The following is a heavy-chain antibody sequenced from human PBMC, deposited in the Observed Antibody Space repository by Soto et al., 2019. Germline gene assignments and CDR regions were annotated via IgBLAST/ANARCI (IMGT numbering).Heavy chain of an antibody. V-gene: IGHV1-69*13. J-gene: IGHJ4*02. D-gene: IGHD3-10*01. CDR1: GGTFSSYA. CDR3: ARAINSRFGEFLN. CDR2: IIPIFGTA. Sequence: SVKVSCKASGGTFSSYAISWVRQAPGQGLEWMGGIIPIFGTANYAQKFQGRVTITADESTSTAYMELSSLRSEDTAVYYCARAINSRFGEFLNWGQGTLVTSPQ.